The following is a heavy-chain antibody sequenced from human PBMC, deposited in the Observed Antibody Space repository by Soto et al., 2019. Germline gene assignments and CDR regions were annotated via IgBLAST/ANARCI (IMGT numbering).Heavy chain of an antibody. CDR2: INPSGGST. CDR1: GYSFTSYY. CDR3: ARVIAAAGPLGY. D-gene: IGHD6-13*01. J-gene: IGHJ4*02. V-gene: IGHV1-46*03. Sequence: EASVKVSCKASGYSFTSYYMHWVRQAPGQGLEWMGIINPSGGSTSYAQKFQGRVTMTRDTSTSTVYMELSSLRSEDTAVYYCARVIAAAGPLGYWGQGTLVTVSS.